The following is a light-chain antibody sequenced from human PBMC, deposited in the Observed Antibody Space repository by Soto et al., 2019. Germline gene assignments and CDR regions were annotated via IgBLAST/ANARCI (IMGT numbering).Light chain of an antibody. CDR1: QGVSTW. CDR3: QQANSFPVT. V-gene: IGKV1-12*01. Sequence: DLQMTQSPGSVSASVGDRVTITCRASQGVSTWVAWFQQKPGQAPKLLIYAASLLQSGVPSRFNGSGSGTEFTLTISSLQPEDSATYFCQQANSFPVTFGQGTKLEI. J-gene: IGKJ2*01. CDR2: AAS.